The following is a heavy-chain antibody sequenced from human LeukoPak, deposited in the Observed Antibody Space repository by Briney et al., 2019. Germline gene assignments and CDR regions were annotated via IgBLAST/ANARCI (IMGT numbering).Heavy chain of an antibody. Sequence: GGSLRLSCAASGFTFDDYAMHWVRQAPGKGLEWVSGMSWNSGSIGYADSVKGRFTISRDNAKNSLYLQMNSVRAEDTALYYCAKRTVIAVAGNFDYWGQGTLVTVSS. CDR3: AKRTVIAVAGNFDY. V-gene: IGHV3-9*01. D-gene: IGHD6-19*01. CDR2: MSWNSGSI. J-gene: IGHJ4*02. CDR1: GFTFDDYA.